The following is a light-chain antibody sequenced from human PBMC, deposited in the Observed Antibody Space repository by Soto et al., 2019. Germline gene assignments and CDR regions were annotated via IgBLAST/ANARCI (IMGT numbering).Light chain of an antibody. V-gene: IGKV1-9*01. CDR2: AAS. Sequence: DIQLTQSPSFLSASIGDRVTITCRASQGISSFLAWYQQKPGKAPNLLIFAASTLQSGVPSRFTGSGSGTDFTLTISSLQPEDFATYYCQQFSSYPLTFGGGTQVEIK. J-gene: IGKJ4*01. CDR1: QGISSF. CDR3: QQFSSYPLT.